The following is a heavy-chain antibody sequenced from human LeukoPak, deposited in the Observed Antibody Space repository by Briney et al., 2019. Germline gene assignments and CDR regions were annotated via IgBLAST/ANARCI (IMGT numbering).Heavy chain of an antibody. CDR1: GFTFSSYA. D-gene: IGHD1-26*01. V-gene: IGHV3-23*01. CDR3: ARDPHYSGSYLGGYYYYGMDV. J-gene: IGHJ6*02. Sequence: PGGSLRLSCAASGFTFSSYAMSWVRQAPGKGLEWVSAISGSGGSTYYADSVKGRFTISRDNSKNTLYLQMNSLRAEDTAVYYCARDPHYSGSYLGGYYYYGMDVCGQGTTVTVSS. CDR2: ISGSGGST.